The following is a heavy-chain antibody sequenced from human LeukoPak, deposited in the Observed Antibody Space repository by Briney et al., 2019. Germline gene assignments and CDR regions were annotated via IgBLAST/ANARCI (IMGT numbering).Heavy chain of an antibody. D-gene: IGHD3-10*01. Sequence: SETLSLTCTVSGGSISSYYWSWIRQPPGKGLEWIGYIYYSGNTNYNSSLGSRVTISVDTSKNQFSLRLNSVTAADTAVYYCVRGRAWFDPWGQGTMVTVSS. J-gene: IGHJ5*02. CDR1: GGSISSYY. CDR3: VRGRAWFDP. V-gene: IGHV4-59*01. CDR2: IYYSGNT.